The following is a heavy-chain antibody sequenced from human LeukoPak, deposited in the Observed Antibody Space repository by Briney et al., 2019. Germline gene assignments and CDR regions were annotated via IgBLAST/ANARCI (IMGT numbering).Heavy chain of an antibody. CDR3: ARDAVTAEDAFDI. J-gene: IGHJ3*02. V-gene: IGHV4-34*01. D-gene: IGHD2-21*02. Sequence: PSETLSLTCAVYGGSFSGYYWSWIRQPPGKGLEWIGEINHSGSTNYNPSLKSRVTISVDTSKNQFSLKLSSVTAADTAVYYCARDAVTAEDAFDIWGQGTMVTVSS. CDR2: INHSGST. CDR1: GGSFSGYY.